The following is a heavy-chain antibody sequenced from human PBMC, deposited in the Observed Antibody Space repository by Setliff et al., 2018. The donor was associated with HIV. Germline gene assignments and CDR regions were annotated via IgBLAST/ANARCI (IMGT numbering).Heavy chain of an antibody. CDR1: GGSISSSSYY. Sequence: KPSETLSLTCTVSGGSISSSSYYWGWIRQPPGKGLEWIGSIYYSGSTYYNPSLKSRVTISVDTSKNQFSLKLSSVTAADTAVYFCARDGYTNGYGYYYFYMDVWGKGTTVTVSS. V-gene: IGHV4-39*02. CDR3: ARDGYTNGYGYYYFYMDV. CDR2: IYYSGST. D-gene: IGHD5-18*01. J-gene: IGHJ6*03.